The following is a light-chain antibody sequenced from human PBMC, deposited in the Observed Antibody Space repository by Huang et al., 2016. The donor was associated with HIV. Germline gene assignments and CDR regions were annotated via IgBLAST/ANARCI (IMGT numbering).Light chain of an antibody. CDR2: AAS. Sequence: MTQSPPSLSASIGDRVTLTCRASRDISTFLAWYQQKPGKPPRLLIYAASILHSGVPSRFSGGGSGTNFTLTSSSLQPEDVANYYCQKYDSAPRTFGQGTKVEL. CDR3: QKYDSAPRT. V-gene: IGKV1-27*01. J-gene: IGKJ1*01. CDR1: RDISTF.